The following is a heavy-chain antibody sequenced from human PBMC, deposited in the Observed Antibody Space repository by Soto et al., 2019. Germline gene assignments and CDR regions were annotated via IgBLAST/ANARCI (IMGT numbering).Heavy chain of an antibody. V-gene: IGHV3-23*01. Sequence: GESLKISCAASGFTFSSYAMSWVRQAPGKGLEWVSAISGSGGSTYYADSVKGRFTISRDNSKNTLYLQMNSLRAEDTAVYYCAYEAGYCSGGSCYSSFDYWGQGTLVTVSS. CDR1: GFTFSSYA. CDR3: AYEAGYCSGGSCYSSFDY. J-gene: IGHJ4*02. D-gene: IGHD2-15*01. CDR2: ISGSGGST.